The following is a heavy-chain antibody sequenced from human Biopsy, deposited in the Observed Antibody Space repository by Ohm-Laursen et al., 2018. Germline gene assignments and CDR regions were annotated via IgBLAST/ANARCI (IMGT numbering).Heavy chain of an antibody. CDR3: ARMDCSGGSCHYYSYGMDV. V-gene: IGHV4-4*09. CDR2: IHHSGST. J-gene: IGHJ6*02. CDR1: GVSITAYY. D-gene: IGHD2-15*01. Sequence: TLSLTCTVSGVSITAYYWSWIRQPPGKGLECIGNIHHSGSTNYNPSLKSRFTISVDTSKNQFSLKLSSVTAADTAVYHCARMDCSGGSCHYYSYGMDVWGQGTTVTVSS.